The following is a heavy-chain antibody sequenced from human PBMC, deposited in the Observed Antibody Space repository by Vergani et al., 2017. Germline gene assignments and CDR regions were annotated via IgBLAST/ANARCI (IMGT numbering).Heavy chain of an antibody. CDR2: IKSDGRT. J-gene: IGHJ4*01. CDR3: TRSECSGTTCYGHYFDL. CDR1: GFSFCSYS. Sequence: EVQLVESGGGLVKPGGSLRLSCAASGFSFCSYSMSWVRQAPGKGLEWVSVIKSDGRTSYAESVRGRFTISRDTSRNAVYLQMNILRVEDTGVYYCTRSECSGTTCYGHYFDLWGHGILVTVSS. D-gene: IGHD2-15*01. V-gene: IGHV3-66*02.